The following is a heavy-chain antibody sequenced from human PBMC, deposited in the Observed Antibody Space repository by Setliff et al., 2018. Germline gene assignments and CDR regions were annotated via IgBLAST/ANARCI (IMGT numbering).Heavy chain of an antibody. CDR2: IYHSGST. D-gene: IGHD4-4*01. J-gene: IGHJ4*02. CDR3: ASWGTVTLFDY. Sequence: PSETLSLTCAVSGYSISSAYYWGWIRQPPGKGLEWIGSIYHSGSTYYNPSLKSRLTISVDTSKNQFSLKLSSVTAADTAVYYCASWGTVTLFDYWGQGTLVTVSS. V-gene: IGHV4-38-2*01. CDR1: GYSISSAYY.